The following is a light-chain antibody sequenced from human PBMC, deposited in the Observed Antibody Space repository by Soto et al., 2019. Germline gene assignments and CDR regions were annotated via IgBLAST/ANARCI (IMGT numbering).Light chain of an antibody. CDR2: EDN. J-gene: IGLJ3*02. CDR3: QSYDATKQV. Sequence: NFMLTQPHSVSESPGKTVIISCTRSSGSIASNYVQWYQQRPGSSPTTVIYEDNQRPSGVPDRFSGSIDSSSNSASLTISGLETEDEADYFCQSYDATKQVFGGGTTLTV. CDR1: SGSIASNY. V-gene: IGLV6-57*01.